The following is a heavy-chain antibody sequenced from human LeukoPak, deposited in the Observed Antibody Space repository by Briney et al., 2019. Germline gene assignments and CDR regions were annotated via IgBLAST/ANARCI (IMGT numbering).Heavy chain of an antibody. D-gene: IGHD6-13*01. CDR3: AKGEGSSWYEGDYFDY. V-gene: IGHV3-23*01. CDR2: ISGSGGST. Sequence: GGSLRLSCAASGFTFSSYAMSWVRQAPGKGLEWVSAISGSGGSTYYADSVKGRFTISRDNSKNTLYLQMNSLRAEDTAVYYCAKGEGSSWYEGDYFDYWGQGTLVTVSS. J-gene: IGHJ4*02. CDR1: GFTFSSYA.